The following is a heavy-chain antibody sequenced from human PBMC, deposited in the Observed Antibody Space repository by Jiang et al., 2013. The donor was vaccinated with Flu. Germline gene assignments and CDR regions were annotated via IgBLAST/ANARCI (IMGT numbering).Heavy chain of an antibody. CDR1: GYTFTDYY. D-gene: IGHD6-19*01. CDR3: AGIAVAGTASNSSYYYGMDV. V-gene: IGHV1-69-2*01. Sequence: GYTFTDYYMHWVQQAPGKGLEWMGLVDPEDGETIYAEKFQGRVTITADTSTDTAYMELSSLRSEDTAVYYCAGIAVAGTASNSSYYYGMDVWGQGTTVTVSS. CDR2: VDPEDGET. J-gene: IGHJ6*02.